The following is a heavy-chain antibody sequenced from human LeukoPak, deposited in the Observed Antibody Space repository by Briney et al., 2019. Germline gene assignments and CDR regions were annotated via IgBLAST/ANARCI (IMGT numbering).Heavy chain of an antibody. CDR1: GFTFSSYS. CDR3: ARSSGLDY. Sequence: QPGGSLRLSCAASGFTFSSYSMNWVRQAPGKGLEWVSYISSSSSTIYYADSVKGRFTISRDNAKNSLYLQMNSLSAEDTVVYYCARSSGLDYWGQGTLVTVSS. CDR2: ISSSSSTI. D-gene: IGHD3-10*01. J-gene: IGHJ4*02. V-gene: IGHV3-48*04.